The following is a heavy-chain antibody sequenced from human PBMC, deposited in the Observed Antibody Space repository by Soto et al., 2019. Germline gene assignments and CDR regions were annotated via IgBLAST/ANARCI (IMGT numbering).Heavy chain of an antibody. CDR1: GGTFSSYA. CDR3: ARLPGNTPSYCSGGSCYGSGSDY. D-gene: IGHD2-15*01. CDR2: IIPIFGTA. V-gene: IGHV1-69*01. J-gene: IGHJ4*02. Sequence: QVQLVQSGAEVKKPGSSVKVSCKASGGTFSSYAISWVRQAPGQGLEWMGGIIPIFGTANYAQKFQGRVTITADESTSTAYMELSSLRSEDTAVYYCARLPGNTPSYCSGGSCYGSGSDYWGQGTLVTVSS.